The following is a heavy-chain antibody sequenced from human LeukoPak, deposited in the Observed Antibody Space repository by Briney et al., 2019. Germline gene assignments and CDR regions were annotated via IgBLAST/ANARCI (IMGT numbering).Heavy chain of an antibody. CDR1: GFTFSIYG. Sequence: GGSLRLSCAASGFTFSIYGMHCVRHAPGRGREWVAVIWYDGSNKYYADSVKGRFTISRDNSKNTLYLQMNSLRAEDTAVYYCAKASANYYDSSGYYPGRSYYYYYMDVWGKGTTVTVSS. J-gene: IGHJ6*03. D-gene: IGHD3-22*01. CDR3: AKASANYYDSSGYYPGRSYYYYYMDV. V-gene: IGHV3-33*06. CDR2: IWYDGSNK.